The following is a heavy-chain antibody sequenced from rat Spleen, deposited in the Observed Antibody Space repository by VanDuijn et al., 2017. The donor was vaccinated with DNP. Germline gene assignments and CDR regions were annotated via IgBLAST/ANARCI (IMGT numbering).Heavy chain of an antibody. CDR1: GFTFSNYD. CDR3: ARGGRVYSAMDA. J-gene: IGHJ4*01. D-gene: IGHD1-11*01. Sequence: EVQLVESGGGLVQPGRSLKVSCAVSGFTFSNYDMAWVRQAPTKGLEWVATISTSGVTTFYRDSVKGRFIVSRDNARSSLYLQIDSLRSEDTATYYCARGGRVYSAMDAWGQGTSVTVSS. V-gene: IGHV5-25*01. CDR2: ISTSGVTT.